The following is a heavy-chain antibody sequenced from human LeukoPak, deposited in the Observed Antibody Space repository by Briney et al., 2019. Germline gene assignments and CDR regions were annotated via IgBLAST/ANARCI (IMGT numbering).Heavy chain of an antibody. CDR2: LYISGST. CDR3: ARDLSGSLYFDY. V-gene: IGHV4-4*07. Sequence: SETLSLTCTVSGASISSYYWNWIRQTAGRGLEWIGRLYISGSTDYNPSLKSRVTISVDTSKNQFSLKLSSVTAADTAVYFCARDLSGSLYFDYWGQGVLVTVSS. D-gene: IGHD3-10*01. CDR1: GASISSYY. J-gene: IGHJ4*02.